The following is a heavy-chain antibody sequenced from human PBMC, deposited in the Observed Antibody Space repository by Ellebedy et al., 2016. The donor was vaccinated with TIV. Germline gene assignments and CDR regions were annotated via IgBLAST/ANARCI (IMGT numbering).Heavy chain of an antibody. CDR1: GFTFSGYY. J-gene: IGHJ4*02. CDR2: ISYSGDLM. D-gene: IGHD6-13*01. V-gene: IGHV3-11*01. CDR3: ARLGVIAAAGASDY. Sequence: PGGSLRLSCAASGFTFSGYYMSWFRQAPGKGPEWVSYISYSGDLMYYADSVKGRFTTSRDNAGNSLYLQINSLRSEDTAVYYCARLGVIAAAGASDYWGQGTLVTVSS.